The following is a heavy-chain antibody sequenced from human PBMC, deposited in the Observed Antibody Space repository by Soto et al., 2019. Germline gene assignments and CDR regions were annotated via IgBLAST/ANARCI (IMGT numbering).Heavy chain of an antibody. CDR3: ARAYDGGTVTTDDRYYYYYMDV. Sequence: ASVKVSCKASGGTFSSYTISWVRQAPGQGLEWMGRIIPILGIANYAQKFQGRVTITADKSTSTAYMELSSLRSEDTAVYYCARAYDGGTVTTDDRYYYYYMDVWGKGTTVTVSS. V-gene: IGHV1-69*02. D-gene: IGHD4-17*01. CDR1: GGTFSSYT. J-gene: IGHJ6*03. CDR2: IIPILGIA.